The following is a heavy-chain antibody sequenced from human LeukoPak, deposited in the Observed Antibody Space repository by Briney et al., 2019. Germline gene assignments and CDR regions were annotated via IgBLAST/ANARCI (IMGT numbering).Heavy chain of an antibody. CDR2: ISAYNGNT. J-gene: IGHJ6*03. CDR3: ASSGWAYCGGDCYGSNYYCYYMDV. D-gene: IGHD2-21*01. V-gene: IGHV1-18*01. CDR1: GYTFTSYG. Sequence: ASVKVSCKASGYTFTSYGISWVRQAPGQGLEWMGWISAYNGNTNYAQKLQGRVTMTTDTSTSTAYMELRSLRSDDTAVYYCASSGWAYCGGDCYGSNYYCYYMDVWGKGTTVTVSS.